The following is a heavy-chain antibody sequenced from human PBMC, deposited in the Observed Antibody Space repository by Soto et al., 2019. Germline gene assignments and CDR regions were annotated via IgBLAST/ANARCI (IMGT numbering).Heavy chain of an antibody. D-gene: IGHD3-10*01. Sequence: GGSLRLSCSASGFTFSSYAMHWVRQAPGKGLEWVAVISYDGSNKYYADSVKGRFTISRDNSKNTLYLQMNSLRAEDTAVYYCARDTDGSGSYSWFDPWGQGTLVTVSS. V-gene: IGHV3-30-3*01. CDR1: GFTFSSYA. CDR3: ARDTDGSGSYSWFDP. J-gene: IGHJ5*02. CDR2: ISYDGSNK.